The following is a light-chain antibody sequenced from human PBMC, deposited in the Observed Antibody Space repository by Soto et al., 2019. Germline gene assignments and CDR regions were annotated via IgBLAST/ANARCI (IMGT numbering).Light chain of an antibody. CDR2: GAS. CDR3: QQYNNWPIT. J-gene: IGKJ5*01. Sequence: EIVMTQSPATLSMSPGERATLSCRASQSVSSSYLAWYQQKPGQAPRLLIYGASSRATGIPARFRGSGSGTEFTLTISSLQSEDFAVYYCQQYNNWPITFGQGTRLEIK. CDR1: QSVSSSY. V-gene: IGKV3-15*01.